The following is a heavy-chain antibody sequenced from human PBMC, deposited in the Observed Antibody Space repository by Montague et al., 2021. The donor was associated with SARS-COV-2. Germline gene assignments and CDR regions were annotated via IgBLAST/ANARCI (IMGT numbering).Heavy chain of an antibody. CDR3: AKVAGSHDTFDI. J-gene: IGHJ3*02. Sequence: SETLSLTCTVSGYSISTGYHWGWIRQPPGKGLEWIGTIYHSGGTYFNPSLKSRVTISVDTSKNQFSLNLSSVTAADTAVYYCAKVAGSHDTFDIWGRGTMVTVSS. CDR1: GYSISTGYH. V-gene: IGHV4-38-2*02. D-gene: IGHD6-19*01. CDR2: IYHSGGT.